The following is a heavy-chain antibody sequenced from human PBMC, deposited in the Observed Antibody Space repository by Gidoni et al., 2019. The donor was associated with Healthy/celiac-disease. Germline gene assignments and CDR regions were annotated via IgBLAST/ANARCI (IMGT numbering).Heavy chain of an antibody. J-gene: IGHJ4*02. Sequence: EVQLVESGGGLVQPGRSLRLPCPASGFPFADYAMHWVRQAPGKGLEWVSGISWNSGSIGYADSVKGRFTISRDNAKNSLYLQMNSLRAEDTALYYCAKDISYGFKYYFDYWGQGTLVTVSS. CDR3: AKDISYGFKYYFDY. D-gene: IGHD5-18*01. CDR2: ISWNSGSI. CDR1: GFPFADYA. V-gene: IGHV3-9*01.